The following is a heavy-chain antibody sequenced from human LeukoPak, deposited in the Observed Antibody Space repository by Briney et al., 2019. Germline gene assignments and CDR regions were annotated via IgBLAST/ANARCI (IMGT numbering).Heavy chain of an antibody. D-gene: IGHD1-7*01. CDR3: ARSGGTWIYNY. Sequence: PSETLSLTCTVSGGSISNSSYYWDWIRQPPGKGLEWIGSIYYSGSTYYNPSLKSRVTISVDTSKNQFSLKLSSVTAADTAVYYCARSGGTWIYNYWGQGTLVTVSS. CDR1: GGSISNSSYY. J-gene: IGHJ4*02. CDR2: IYYSGST. V-gene: IGHV4-39*07.